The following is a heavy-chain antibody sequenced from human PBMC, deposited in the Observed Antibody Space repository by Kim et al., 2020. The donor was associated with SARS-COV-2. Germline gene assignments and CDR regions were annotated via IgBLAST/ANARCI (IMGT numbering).Heavy chain of an antibody. CDR3: ASVAAAGPTVYYYCGMDV. CDR1: GFTFSSYS. D-gene: IGHD6-13*01. J-gene: IGHJ6*02. V-gene: IGHV3-21*01. CDR2: ISSSSSYI. Sequence: GGSLRLSCAASGFTFSSYSMNWVRQAPGKGLEWVSSISSSSSYIDYADSVKGRFTISRDNAKNSLYLQMNSLRAEDTAVYYCASVAAAGPTVYYYCGMDVWGQGTTVTVSS.